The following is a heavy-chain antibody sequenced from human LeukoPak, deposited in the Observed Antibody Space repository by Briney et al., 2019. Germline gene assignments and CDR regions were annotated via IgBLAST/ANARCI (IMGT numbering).Heavy chain of an antibody. V-gene: IGHV4-59*01. J-gene: IGHJ5*02. CDR2: IYYSGST. Sequence: SETLSLTCTVSGGSISSYYLSWIRQPPGKGLEWIGYIYYSGSTNYNPSLKSRVTISVDTSKNQFPLKLSSVTAADTAVYYCARESAVGDWFDPWGQGTLVTVSS. D-gene: IGHD6-19*01. CDR3: ARESAVGDWFDP. CDR1: GGSISSYY.